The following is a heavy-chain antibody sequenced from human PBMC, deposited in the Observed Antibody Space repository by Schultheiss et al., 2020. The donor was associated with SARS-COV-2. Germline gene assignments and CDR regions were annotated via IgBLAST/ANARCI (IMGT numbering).Heavy chain of an antibody. CDR3: AKDRIVCSKGIYSYYGMDV. CDR2: ISYDGSNI. D-gene: IGHD1-26*01. V-gene: IGHV3-30*18. CDR1: GFTFSSYG. J-gene: IGHJ6*02. Sequence: GGSLRLSCAASGFTFSSYGMHWIRQAPGKGLEWVAYISYDGSNIYYADSVKGRFTISRDNSKNTLYLQMNSLRAEDTAVYYCAKDRIVCSKGIYSYYGMDVWGQGTTVTVSS.